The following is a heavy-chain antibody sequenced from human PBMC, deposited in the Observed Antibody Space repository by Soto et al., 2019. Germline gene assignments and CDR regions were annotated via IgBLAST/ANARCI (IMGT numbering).Heavy chain of an antibody. Sequence: PSETLCLTCTVSGGTISSSSYYWGRIRQPPGKGLEWIGSIYYSGSTYYNPSLKSRVTISVDTSKNQFSLKLSSVTAADTAVYYCATYQLPRRFDYWGQGTLVTVSS. CDR2: IYYSGST. D-gene: IGHD2-2*01. CDR1: GGTISSSSYY. J-gene: IGHJ4*02. CDR3: ATYQLPRRFDY. V-gene: IGHV4-39*01.